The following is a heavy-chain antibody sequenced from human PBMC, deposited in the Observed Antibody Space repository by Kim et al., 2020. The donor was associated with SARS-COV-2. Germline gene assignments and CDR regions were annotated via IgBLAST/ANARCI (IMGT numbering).Heavy chain of an antibody. Sequence: SETLSLTCTVSGGSISSYYWSWIRQPPGKGLEWIGYIYYSGSTNYNPSLKSRVTISVDTSKNQFSLKLSSVTAADTAVYYCARADSSRPWFDPWGQGTLVTVSS. CDR2: IYYSGST. CDR3: ARADSSRPWFDP. J-gene: IGHJ5*02. V-gene: IGHV4-59*01. D-gene: IGHD3-22*01. CDR1: GGSISSYY.